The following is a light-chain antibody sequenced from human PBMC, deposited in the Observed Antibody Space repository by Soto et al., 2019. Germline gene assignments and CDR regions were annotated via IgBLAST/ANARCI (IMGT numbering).Light chain of an antibody. Sequence: DIVLTQSPGTLSLSPGERATLSCRASQSGSNFYLAWYQQNPGQAPRLLIYDASTRATGIPDRFSGSGSGTDFTLTIRRLAPEDFAVYYCQHYGSSRTFGQGTKVEIK. CDR1: QSGSNFY. CDR3: QHYGSSRT. J-gene: IGKJ1*01. CDR2: DAS. V-gene: IGKV3-20*01.